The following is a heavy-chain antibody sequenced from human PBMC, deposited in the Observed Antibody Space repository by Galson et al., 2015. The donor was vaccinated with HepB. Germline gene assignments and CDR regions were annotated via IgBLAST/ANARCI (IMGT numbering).Heavy chain of an antibody. CDR1: GFTFSSYA. V-gene: IGHV3-30*04. CDR2: ISYDGSNK. Sequence: SLRLSCAASGFTFSSYAMHWVRQAPGKGLEWVAVISYDGSNKYYADSVKGRFTISRDNSKNTLYLQMNSLRAEDTAVYYCARDHGWSDSSSWGWFDPWGQGTLVTVSS. D-gene: IGHD6-13*01. CDR3: ARDHGWSDSSSWGWFDP. J-gene: IGHJ5*02.